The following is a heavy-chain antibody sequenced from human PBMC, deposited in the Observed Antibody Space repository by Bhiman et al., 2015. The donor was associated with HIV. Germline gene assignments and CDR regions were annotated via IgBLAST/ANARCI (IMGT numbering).Heavy chain of an antibody. Sequence: QVQLVESGGGVVQSGRSLWVSCEASGFTFSSYTMHWVRQAPGKGLEWVAVIWHDGTNKDYPDSVKGRFTISRDNSKNTLYLQMNSLRAEDTAVYYCAKHRSGGDTYYYYMDVWGKGTTVTVSS. CDR2: IWHDGTNK. D-gene: IGHD6-25*01. V-gene: IGHV3-33*06. CDR1: GFTFSSYT. J-gene: IGHJ6*03. CDR3: AKHRSGGDTYYYYMDV.